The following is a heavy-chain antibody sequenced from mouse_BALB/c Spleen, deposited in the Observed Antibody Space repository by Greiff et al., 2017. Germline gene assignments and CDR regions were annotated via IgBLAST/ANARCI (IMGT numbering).Heavy chain of an antibody. CDR3: ARTETLMDY. CDR1: GFTFSSFG. V-gene: IGHV5-17*02. CDR2: ISSGSSTI. J-gene: IGHJ4*01. Sequence: DVQLVDSGGGLVQPGGSRKLSCAASGFTFSSFGMHWVRQAPEKGLEWVAYISSGSSTIYYADTVKGRFTISRDNPKNTLFLQMTSLRSEDTAMYYCARTETLMDYWGQGTSVTVSS.